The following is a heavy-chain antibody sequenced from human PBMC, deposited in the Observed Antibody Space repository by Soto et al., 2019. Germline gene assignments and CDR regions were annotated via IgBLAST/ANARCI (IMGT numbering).Heavy chain of an antibody. CDR2: ISSTGGTR. CDR3: ARDVSGFVRFDD. J-gene: IGHJ4*02. V-gene: IGHV3-48*02. Sequence: VQLVESGGDLVQTGGSLRLSCAASGFTFSSYALNWVRQVPGKGLEWVSYISSTGGTRYYADSVEGRFTISRDNAKNSLYLQLPSLRDEDTALYFGARDVSGFVRFDDWGQGTLVTVSS. CDR1: GFTFSSYA. D-gene: IGHD6-19*01.